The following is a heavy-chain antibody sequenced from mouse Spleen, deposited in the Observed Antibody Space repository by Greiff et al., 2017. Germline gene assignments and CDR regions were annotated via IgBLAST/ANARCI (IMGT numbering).Heavy chain of an antibody. V-gene: IGHV2-6-1*01. CDR2: IWSDGST. Sequence: VKLQESGPGLVAPSQSLSITCTISGFSLTSYGVHWVRQPPGKGLEWLVVIWSDGSTTYNSALKSRLSISKDNSKSQVFLKMNSLQTDDTAMYYCARHGDYYGNGYFDVWGAGTTVTVSS. CDR3: ARHGDYYGNGYFDV. D-gene: IGHD1-1*02. J-gene: IGHJ1*01. CDR1: GFSLTSYG.